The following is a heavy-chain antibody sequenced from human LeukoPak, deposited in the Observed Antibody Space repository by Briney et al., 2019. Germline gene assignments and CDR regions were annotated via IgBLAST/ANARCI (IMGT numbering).Heavy chain of an antibody. CDR2: ISAYNGNT. D-gene: IGHD3-3*01. Sequence: ASVKVSCKASGYTFTSYGISWVRQAPGQGLEWMGWISAYNGNTNYAQKLQGRVTMTTDTSTSTAYMELRSLRSDDTAVYYCARVYHSYYDFWSGYYSADAFDIWGQGTMVTVSS. V-gene: IGHV1-18*01. J-gene: IGHJ3*02. CDR3: ARVYHSYYDFWSGYYSADAFDI. CDR1: GYTFTSYG.